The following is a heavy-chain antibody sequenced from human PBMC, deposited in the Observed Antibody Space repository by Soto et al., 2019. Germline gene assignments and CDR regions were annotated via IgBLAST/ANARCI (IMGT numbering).Heavy chain of an antibody. CDR2: ISSDGRNI. Sequence: QVQLVESGGGVVQPGGSLRLSCAASGFTFSSYVMHWVRQAPGKGLAWGAAISSDGRNIFYAGSVEGRFTISRDNSKHTLHLQMPSLRSEDTSVYSCAKSVPDPACYGGGSQRTFAYWGQGTLVTVSS. J-gene: IGHJ4*02. CDR1: GFTFSSYV. CDR3: AKSVPDPACYGGGSQRTFAY. D-gene: IGHD2-15*01. V-gene: IGHV3-30*18.